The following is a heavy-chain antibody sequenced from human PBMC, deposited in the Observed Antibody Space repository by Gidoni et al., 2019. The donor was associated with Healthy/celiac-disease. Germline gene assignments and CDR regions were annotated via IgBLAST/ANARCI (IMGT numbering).Heavy chain of an antibody. D-gene: IGHD3-10*01. CDR3: ASYGSESYYEDY. Sequence: EVQLLQSGAEVKKPGASLRIPCKGSGYSFTSYWISWVRQMPGKGLEWMGRIDPSDSYTNYSPSFQGHVTISADKSISTAYLQWSSLKASDTAMYYCASYGSESYYEDYWGQGTLVTVSS. J-gene: IGHJ4*02. CDR2: IDPSDSYT. V-gene: IGHV5-10-1*03. CDR1: GYSFTSYW.